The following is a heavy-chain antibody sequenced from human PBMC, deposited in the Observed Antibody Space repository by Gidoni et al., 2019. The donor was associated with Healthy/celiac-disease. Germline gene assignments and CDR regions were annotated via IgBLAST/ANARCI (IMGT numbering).Heavy chain of an antibody. CDR1: GFTVSSNY. Sequence: EVQLVESGGGLIQPGGSLRLSCSASGFTVSSNYMSWVRQAPGKGLEWVSVIYRGGSTYYADSVKGRFTISRDNSKNTLYLQMNSLRAEDTAVYYCARVGASGSYIYFDYWGQGTLVTVSS. CDR2: IYRGGST. J-gene: IGHJ4*02. CDR3: ARVGASGSYIYFDY. D-gene: IGHD1-26*01. V-gene: IGHV3-53*01.